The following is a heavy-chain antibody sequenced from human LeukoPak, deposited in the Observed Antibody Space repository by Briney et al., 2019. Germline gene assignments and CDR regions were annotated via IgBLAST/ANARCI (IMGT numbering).Heavy chain of an antibody. Sequence: SXXLSLTCAVYGGSFSDYYWTVIRQPPGKGLEWIGEINHSGGTNYDPSLKSRVTISIDTSKNHFSLKLNSVTAADTAVYYCARRRSATTPFDYWGQGTLVTVSS. D-gene: IGHD2-15*01. V-gene: IGHV4-34*01. CDR3: ARRRSATTPFDY. J-gene: IGHJ4*02. CDR2: INHSGGT. CDR1: GGSFSDYY.